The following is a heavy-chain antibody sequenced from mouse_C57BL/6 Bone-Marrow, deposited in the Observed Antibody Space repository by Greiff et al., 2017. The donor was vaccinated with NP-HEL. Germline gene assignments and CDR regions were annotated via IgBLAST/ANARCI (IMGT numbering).Heavy chain of an antibody. CDR1: SFSLTSYG. Sequence: VQLQESGPGLVQPSQSLSITCTVSSFSLTSYGVHWVRQSPGKGLEWLGVIWSGGSTDYNAAFISRLSISKDNSKSQVFFKMNSLQADDTAIYYCATDPRYDYFAYWGQGTLVTVSA. V-gene: IGHV2-2*01. D-gene: IGHD2-4*01. CDR3: ATDPRYDYFAY. J-gene: IGHJ3*01. CDR2: IWSGGST.